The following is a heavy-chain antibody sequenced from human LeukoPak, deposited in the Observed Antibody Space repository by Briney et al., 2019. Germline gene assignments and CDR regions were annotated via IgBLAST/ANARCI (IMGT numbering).Heavy chain of an antibody. Sequence: GASVKVSCKASGYTFTSYGISRVRQAPGQGLEWMGWISAYNGNTNYAQKLQGRVTMTTDTSTSTAYMELRSLRSDDTAVYYCARLARSWRDAYYFDYWGQGTLGTVSS. CDR3: ARLARSWRDAYYFDY. D-gene: IGHD6-13*01. CDR1: GYTFTSYG. V-gene: IGHV1-18*01. CDR2: ISAYNGNT. J-gene: IGHJ4*02.